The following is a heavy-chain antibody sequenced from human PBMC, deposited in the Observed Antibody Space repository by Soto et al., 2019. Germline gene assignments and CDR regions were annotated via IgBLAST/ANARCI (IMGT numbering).Heavy chain of an antibody. CDR2: IYYSGST. V-gene: IGHV4-59*08. CDR3: ARRATGAWFDP. Sequence: PSETLSLTCTVSGGSISSYYWSWIRQPPGKGLEWIGYIYYSGSTNYNPSLKSRVTISVDTSKNQLSLKLSSVTAADTAVYYCARRATGAWFDPWGQGTLVTVSS. J-gene: IGHJ5*02. CDR1: GGSISSYY.